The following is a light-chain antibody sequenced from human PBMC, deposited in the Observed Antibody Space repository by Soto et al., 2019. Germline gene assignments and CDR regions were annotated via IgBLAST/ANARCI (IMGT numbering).Light chain of an antibody. CDR2: DNT. CDR3: TSSTTGSLYV. V-gene: IGLV1-40*01. CDR1: SSDIGAGYR. Sequence: QSVLTQPPSVSGAPGERVTISCTGSSSDIGAGYRVRWYQQVPGTAPKLLIYDNTNRPSGVSVRFSGSKSGNTASLTISGLQAEDEADYFCTSSTTGSLYVFGTGTQLTVL. J-gene: IGLJ1*01.